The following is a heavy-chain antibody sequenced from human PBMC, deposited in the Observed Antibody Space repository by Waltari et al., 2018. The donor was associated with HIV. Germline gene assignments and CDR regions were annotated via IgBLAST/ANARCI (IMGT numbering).Heavy chain of an antibody. J-gene: IGHJ6*02. V-gene: IGHV4-34*01. CDR2: INHSGST. D-gene: IGHD2-8*01. CDR3: ARGGGSDIVLMVRYGMDV. Sequence: QVQLQQWGAGLLKPSETLSLTCAVYGGSFSVYYWSWIRQPPGKGLEWIGEINHSGSTNYKPSLKSRVTISVDTSKNQFSLKLSSVTAADTAVYYCARGGGSDIVLMVRYGMDVWGQGTTVTVSS. CDR1: GGSFSVYY.